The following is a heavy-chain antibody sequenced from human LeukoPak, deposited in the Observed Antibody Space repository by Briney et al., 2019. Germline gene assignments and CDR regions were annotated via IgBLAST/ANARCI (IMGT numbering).Heavy chain of an antibody. CDR2: IYSVGST. D-gene: IGHD6-19*01. CDR1: GFTVSSNY. CDR3: ANLGESSGWYDYFDY. J-gene: IGHJ4*02. V-gene: IGHV3-66*01. Sequence: GGSLRLSCAASGFTVSSNYMSWVRQAPEKGLEWVSVIYSVGSTYYADSVKGRFIISRDNSKNTLYLQMNSLRAEDTAVYYCANLGESSGWYDYFDYWGQGTLVTVSS.